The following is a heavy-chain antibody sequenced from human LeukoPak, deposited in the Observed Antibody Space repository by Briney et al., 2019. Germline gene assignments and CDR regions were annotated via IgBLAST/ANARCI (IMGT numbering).Heavy chain of an antibody. D-gene: IGHD5-24*01. V-gene: IGHV4-59*01. CDR3: ARFGDGYNVPYAFDC. Sequence: PSETLSLTCTVSGGSISNYYWSWLRQPPGKGLEWIGHIDYSGSTNYSPSLKSRVRISVDTSKNQFSLKLSSVTAADTAVYFCARFGDGYNVPYAFDCWGQGTLVTVSS. CDR1: GGSISNYY. J-gene: IGHJ4*02. CDR2: IDYSGST.